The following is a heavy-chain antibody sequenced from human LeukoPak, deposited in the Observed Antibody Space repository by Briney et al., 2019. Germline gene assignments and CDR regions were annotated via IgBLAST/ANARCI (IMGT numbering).Heavy chain of an antibody. D-gene: IGHD4-17*01. J-gene: IGHJ4*02. CDR2: IFTGGFI. CDR1: GDSISRYY. CDR3: ARLRYYFDY. Sequence: ETLSLTCSVSGDSISRYYWNWIRQPAGRGLEWIGRIFTGGFINYNPSLKSRVTISVDTSKNQFSLKLSSVTATDTAVYYCARLRYYFDYWGQGTLVTVSS. V-gene: IGHV4-4*07.